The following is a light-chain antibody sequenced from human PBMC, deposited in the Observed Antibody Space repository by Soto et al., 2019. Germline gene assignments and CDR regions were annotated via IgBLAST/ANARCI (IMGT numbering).Light chain of an antibody. CDR2: GAY. CDR1: QSVSIN. J-gene: IGKJ1*01. CDR3: KEYDNWPPEGT. Sequence: TVLTHSRATLSVSPGERASLSCRASQSVSINLAWYQQKSGQAPRLLIYGAYTRATGIPARFSGSRSGTDVAGTIKSRQSEDSAVYYCKEYDNWPPEGTVGQGTKVDIK. V-gene: IGKV3-15*01.